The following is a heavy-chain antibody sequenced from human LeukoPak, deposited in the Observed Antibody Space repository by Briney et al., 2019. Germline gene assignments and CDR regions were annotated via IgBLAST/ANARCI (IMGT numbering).Heavy chain of an antibody. Sequence: SETLSLTCTVSGGSISSGGYYWSWIRQHPGKGLEWIGYIYYSGSTYYNPSLKSRVTISVDTSKNQFSLKLSSVTAADTAAYYCARVSDDSSGYAFDIWGQGTMVTVSS. J-gene: IGHJ3*02. V-gene: IGHV4-31*03. CDR1: GGSISSGGYY. D-gene: IGHD3-22*01. CDR2: IYYSGST. CDR3: ARVSDDSSGYAFDI.